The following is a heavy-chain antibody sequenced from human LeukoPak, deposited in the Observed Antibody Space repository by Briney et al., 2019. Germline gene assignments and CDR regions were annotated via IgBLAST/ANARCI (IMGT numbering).Heavy chain of an antibody. D-gene: IGHD3-10*01. CDR2: ISGSGGST. CDR3: AKDLTGFGETHFDY. Sequence: PGGSLRLSCAASGFTFSSYAMSWVRQAPGKGLEWVSAISGSGGSTYYADSVKGRFTISRDNSKNTLYLQMNSLRAEDAAVYYCAKDLTGFGETHFDYWGQGTLVTVSS. V-gene: IGHV3-23*01. J-gene: IGHJ4*02. CDR1: GFTFSSYA.